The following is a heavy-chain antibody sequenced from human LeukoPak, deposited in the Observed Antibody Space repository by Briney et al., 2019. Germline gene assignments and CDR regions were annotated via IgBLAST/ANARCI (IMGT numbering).Heavy chain of an antibody. CDR2: IGGGGEST. D-gene: IGHD1-26*01. J-gene: IGHJ4*02. CDR1: GFTFSSYA. Sequence: GGSLRLSCAASGFTFSSYAMSWVRQAPGKGLEWVSTIGGGGESTYYADSVKGRFTISRDNSKNMVYLQMNSLRAEDTAVHYCAKVLSGSQDYWGQGTLVTVFS. V-gene: IGHV3-23*01. CDR3: AKVLSGSQDY.